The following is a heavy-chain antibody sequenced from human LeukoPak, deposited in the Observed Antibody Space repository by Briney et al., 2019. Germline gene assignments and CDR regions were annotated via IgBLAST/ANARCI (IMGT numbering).Heavy chain of an antibody. CDR1: GGTFSSYA. CDR3: ARLLPGGGKAFDI. V-gene: IGHV1-69*13. J-gene: IGHJ3*02. Sequence: GASVKVSCKASGGTFSSYAISWVRQAPGQGLEWMGGMIPIFGTANYAQKFQGRVTITADESTSTAYMELSSLRPEDTAVYYCARLLPGGGKAFDIWGQGTMVTVSS. CDR2: MIPIFGTA. D-gene: IGHD4-23*01.